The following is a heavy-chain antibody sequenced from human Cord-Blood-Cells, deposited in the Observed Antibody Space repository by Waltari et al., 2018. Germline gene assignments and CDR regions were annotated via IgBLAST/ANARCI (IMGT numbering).Heavy chain of an antibody. D-gene: IGHD6-6*01. Sequence: VKLVQSGAEVKKPGSSVKVSCKAYGGTFSSYAISWVRQAPGQGLEWMGRIIPILGIANYAQKFQGRVTITADKSTSTAYMELSSLRSEDTAVYYCARDLSSSGDYWGQGTLVTVSS. J-gene: IGHJ4*02. CDR1: GGTFSSYA. V-gene: IGHV1-69*09. CDR2: IIPILGIA. CDR3: ARDLSSSGDY.